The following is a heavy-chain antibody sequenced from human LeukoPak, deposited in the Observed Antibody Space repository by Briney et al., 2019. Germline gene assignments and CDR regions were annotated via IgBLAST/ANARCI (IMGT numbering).Heavy chain of an antibody. CDR1: GGTFSSYA. Sequence: SVKVSCKASGGTFSSYAISWVRQAPGQGLEWMGGIIPIFGTANYAQKFQGRDTITTDESTSTAYMELSSLRSEDTAVYYCARGTAYYYYYMDVWGKGTTVTVSS. CDR3: ARGTAYYYYYMDV. CDR2: IIPIFGTA. J-gene: IGHJ6*03. V-gene: IGHV1-69*05.